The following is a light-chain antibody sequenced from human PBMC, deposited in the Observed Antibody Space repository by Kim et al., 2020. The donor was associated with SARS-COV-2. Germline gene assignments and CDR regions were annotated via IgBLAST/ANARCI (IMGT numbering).Light chain of an antibody. J-gene: IGKJ3*01. V-gene: IGKV1-33*01. CDR2: DAS. CDR3: QQYVNLPRWT. CDR1: QDISNY. Sequence: DIQMTQSPSSLSASVGDRVTITCQASQDISNYLNWYQQKPGKAPKLLIYDASNLETGVPSRFSGSGSGTDFTFTISSLQPEDIATYYCQQYVNLPRWTFGPGTKVDIK.